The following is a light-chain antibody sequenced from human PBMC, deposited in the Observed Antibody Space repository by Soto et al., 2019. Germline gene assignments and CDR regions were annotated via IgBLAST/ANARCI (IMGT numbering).Light chain of an antibody. J-gene: IGLJ2*01. CDR1: SSDVGRYNL. CDR2: EGS. CDR3: SSYAGTTTFVV. V-gene: IGLV2-23*01. Sequence: QSALTQPASVSGSPGQSITISCTGSSSDVGRYNLVSWYQHHPGKAPKLMIYEGSKRPSGGSNRFSGSKSGSTASLTISGLQAEDEADYYCSSYAGTTTFVVFGGGTKLTVL.